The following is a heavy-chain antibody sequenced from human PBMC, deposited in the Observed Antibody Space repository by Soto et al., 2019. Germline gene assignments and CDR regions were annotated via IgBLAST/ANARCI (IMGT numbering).Heavy chain of an antibody. CDR1: GFTFSSYG. CDR2: IWYDGSNK. Sequence: GGSLRLSCAASGFTFSSYGMHWVRQVPGKGLEWVAVIWYDGSNKYYADSVKGRFTISRDNSKNTLYLQMNSLRAEDTAVYYCAVWFGELSGWFDPWGQGTLVTVSS. CDR3: AVWFGELSGWFDP. J-gene: IGHJ5*02. D-gene: IGHD3-10*01. V-gene: IGHV3-30*02.